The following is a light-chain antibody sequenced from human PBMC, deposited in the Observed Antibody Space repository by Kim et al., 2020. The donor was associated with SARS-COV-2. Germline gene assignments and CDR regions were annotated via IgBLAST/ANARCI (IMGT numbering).Light chain of an antibody. Sequence: PGERATLSGRASQSVSSSYLAWYQQKPGQAPRLLSYGASSRATGIPDRFSGSGSGTDFTLTISRLEPEDFAVYYCQQYGSSPQYTFGQGTKLEI. J-gene: IGKJ2*01. CDR2: GAS. V-gene: IGKV3-20*01. CDR1: QSVSSSY. CDR3: QQYGSSPQYT.